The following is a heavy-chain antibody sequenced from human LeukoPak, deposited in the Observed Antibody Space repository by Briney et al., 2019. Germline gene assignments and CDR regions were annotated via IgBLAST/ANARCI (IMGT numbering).Heavy chain of an antibody. CDR3: ARRPAGYSAYDY. Sequence: GESLETSCKASGYSFTSYWIGWVRQMPGKGLEWMGIISPGDSDTTYSPSFQDQVTISADKSISTAYLQWSSLKASDTAMYYCARRPAGYSAYDYWGQGNLVTVPS. D-gene: IGHD5-12*01. V-gene: IGHV5-51*01. CDR2: ISPGDSDT. J-gene: IGHJ4*01. CDR1: GYSFTSYW.